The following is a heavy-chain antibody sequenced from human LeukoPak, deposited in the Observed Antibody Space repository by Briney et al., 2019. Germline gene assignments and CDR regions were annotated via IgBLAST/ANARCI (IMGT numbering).Heavy chain of an antibody. CDR3: ARGIAQYYDSQDAFDI. J-gene: IGHJ3*02. V-gene: IGHV3-11*04. Sequence: GGSLRLSCAASGFTFSDYYMSWIRQAPGKGLEWVSYISSSGSTIYYADSVKGRFTISRDNAKNSLYLQMNSLRAEDTAVYYCARGIAQYYDSQDAFDIWGQGTMVTVSS. CDR2: ISSSGSTI. CDR1: GFTFSDYY. D-gene: IGHD3-22*01.